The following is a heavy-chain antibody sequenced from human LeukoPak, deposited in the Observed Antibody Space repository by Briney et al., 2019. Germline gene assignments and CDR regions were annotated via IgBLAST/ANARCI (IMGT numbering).Heavy chain of an antibody. CDR1: GYTFTSYD. J-gene: IGHJ6*03. V-gene: IGHV1-8*03. D-gene: IGHD5-18*01. CDR2: MNPNSGNT. Sequence: PGASVTVSCKASGYTFTSYDINWVRQATGQGLEWMGWMNPNSGNTGYAQKFQGRVTITRNTSISTAYMELSSLRSEDTAVYYCARGIRYSYVYYMDVWGKGTTVTVSS. CDR3: ARGIRYSYVYYMDV.